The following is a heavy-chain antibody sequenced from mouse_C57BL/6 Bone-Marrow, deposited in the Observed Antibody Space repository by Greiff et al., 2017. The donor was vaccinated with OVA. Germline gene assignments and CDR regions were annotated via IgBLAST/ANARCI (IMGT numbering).Heavy chain of an antibody. V-gene: IGHV2-2*01. CDR1: GFSLTSYG. Sequence: VQLQESGPGLVQPSQSLSITCTVSGFSLTSYGVHWVRQSPGKGLEWLGVIWSGGSTDYNAAFISRLSISKDNSKSQVFFKMNSLQADDTAIYYCASNYYVSSYDYFDYWGQGTTLTVSS. D-gene: IGHD1-1*01. CDR2: IWSGGST. J-gene: IGHJ2*01. CDR3: ASNYYVSSYDYFDY.